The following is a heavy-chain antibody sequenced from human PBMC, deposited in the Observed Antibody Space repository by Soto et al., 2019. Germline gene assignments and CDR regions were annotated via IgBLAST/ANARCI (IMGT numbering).Heavy chain of an antibody. D-gene: IGHD3-3*01. CDR3: ARWSYLDY. J-gene: IGHJ4*02. V-gene: IGHV1-2*02. CDR2: INPNSGGT. CDR1: GYTFTGYY. Sequence: ASVKVSCKASGYTFTGYYMHWVRQAPGQGLEWMGWINPNSGGTNYAQKFQGRVTMTRDTSQSTLYLQMNSLRADDTAMYYCARWSYLDYWGQGTRVTVSS.